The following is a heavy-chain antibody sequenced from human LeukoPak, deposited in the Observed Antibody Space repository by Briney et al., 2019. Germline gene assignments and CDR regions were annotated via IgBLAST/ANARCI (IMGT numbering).Heavy chain of an antibody. Sequence: GESLKISCKGSGYSFTSYWIGWVRQMPGKGLEWMGIIYPSDSNTRYSPSFQGQVTISADNSISTAYRQWTSLKASDTAMYYCARWLIDTASYYWGEGTLVTVSS. D-gene: IGHD5-18*01. CDR2: IYPSDSNT. CDR1: GYSFTSYW. J-gene: IGHJ4*02. V-gene: IGHV5-51*01. CDR3: ARWLIDTASYY.